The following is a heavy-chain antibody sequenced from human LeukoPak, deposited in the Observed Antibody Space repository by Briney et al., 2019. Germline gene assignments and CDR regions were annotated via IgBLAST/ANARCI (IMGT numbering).Heavy chain of an antibody. CDR3: ARDLNGGVQLWLRGGVGSSPFDY. Sequence: SETLSLTCTVSGGSISSSSYYWGWIRQPPGKGLEWIGSMYYSGSTYHNPSLKSRVTISVDTSKNQFSLKLSSVTAADTAVYYCARDLNGGVQLWLRGGVGSSPFDYWGQGTLVTVSS. V-gene: IGHV4-39*07. CDR1: GGSISSSSYY. D-gene: IGHD5-18*01. CDR2: MYYSGST. J-gene: IGHJ4*02.